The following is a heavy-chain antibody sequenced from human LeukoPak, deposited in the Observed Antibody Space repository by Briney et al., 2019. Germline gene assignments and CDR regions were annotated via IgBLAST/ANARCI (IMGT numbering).Heavy chain of an antibody. J-gene: IGHJ4*02. D-gene: IGHD3-10*01. CDR2: ISAYNGNT. V-gene: IGHV1-18*01. Sequence: ASVKVSCKASGYTFTSYGISWVRQAPGQGLEWMGWISAYNGNTNYAQKLQGRVTMTRDTSTSTAYMELRSLTSDDTAVYYCARELEVRGVILFAYWGQGTLVTVSS. CDR3: ARELEVRGVILFAY. CDR1: GYTFTSYG.